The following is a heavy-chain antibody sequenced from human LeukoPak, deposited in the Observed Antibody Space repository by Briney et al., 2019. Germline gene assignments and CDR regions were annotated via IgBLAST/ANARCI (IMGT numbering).Heavy chain of an antibody. CDR3: ARYSNDFDY. Sequence: SETLSLTCTVSGGSISSGAYYWSWIRQPPGKGLEWIGYINYSGSTKYNPSLNSRVTISTDTSKNQFSLEVSSVTAADTAVYYCARYSNDFDYWGLGALVTVS. V-gene: IGHV4-61*08. J-gene: IGHJ4*02. CDR2: INYSGST. D-gene: IGHD1-26*01. CDR1: GGSISSGAYY.